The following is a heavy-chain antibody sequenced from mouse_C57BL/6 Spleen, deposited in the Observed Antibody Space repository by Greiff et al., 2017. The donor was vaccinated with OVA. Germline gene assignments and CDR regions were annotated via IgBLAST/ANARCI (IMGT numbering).Heavy chain of an antibody. Sequence: QVQLQQSGAELVRPGASVTLSCKASGYTFTDYEMHWVKQTPVHGLEWIGAIDPENGGTAYNQKFKGKAILTADKSSSTAYMELRSLTSEVSAVYYSLWQRGDYWGQGTTLTVSS. V-gene: IGHV1-15*01. D-gene: IGHD1-1*02. CDR2: IDPENGGT. CDR3: LWQRGDY. J-gene: IGHJ2*01. CDR1: GYTFTDYE.